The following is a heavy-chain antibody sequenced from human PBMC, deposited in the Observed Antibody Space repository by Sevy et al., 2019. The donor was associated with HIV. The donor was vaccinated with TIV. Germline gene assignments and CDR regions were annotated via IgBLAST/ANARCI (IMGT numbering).Heavy chain of an antibody. CDR2: ISSSSIYI. CDR3: ARGELIRGMDV. Sequence: GGSLRLSCAASGFTFSSYSMNWVRQAPGKGLEWVSSISSSSIYIYYADSVKGRFTISRDNAKNSLYLQMNSLRAEDTAVYYCARGELIRGMDVWGQGTTVTVSS. CDR1: GFTFSSYS. D-gene: IGHD1-7*01. V-gene: IGHV3-21*01. J-gene: IGHJ6*02.